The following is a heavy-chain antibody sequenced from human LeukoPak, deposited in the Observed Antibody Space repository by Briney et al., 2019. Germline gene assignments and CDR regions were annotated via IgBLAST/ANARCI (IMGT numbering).Heavy chain of an antibody. V-gene: IGHV3-23*01. Sequence: GGSLRLSCAASGFTFSSYAMSRVRQAPGKGLEWVSSISGSGGSTYYADSVKGRFTISRDNSKNTLYLQMNSLRAEDTAVYYCAKEPLFSSGWYVYWGQGTLVTVSS. CDR2: ISGSGGST. CDR3: AKEPLFSSGWYVY. D-gene: IGHD6-19*01. J-gene: IGHJ4*02. CDR1: GFTFSSYA.